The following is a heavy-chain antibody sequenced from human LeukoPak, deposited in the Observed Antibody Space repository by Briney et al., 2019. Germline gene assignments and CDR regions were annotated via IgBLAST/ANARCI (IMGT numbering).Heavy chain of an antibody. CDR3: AKVRGQQLVPFVGPFDP. V-gene: IGHV3-23*01. CDR1: GFTFSSYA. Sequence: PGGSLRLSCSASGFTFSSYAMSWVRQAPGKGLEWVSAISGSGGSTYYAGSVKGRFTISRDNSKNTLCLQMNSLRAEDTAVYYCAKVRGQQLVPFVGPFDPWGQGTLVTVSS. CDR2: ISGSGGST. J-gene: IGHJ5*02. D-gene: IGHD6-13*01.